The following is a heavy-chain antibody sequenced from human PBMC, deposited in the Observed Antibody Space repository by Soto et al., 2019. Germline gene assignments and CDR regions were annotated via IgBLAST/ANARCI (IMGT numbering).Heavy chain of an antibody. CDR2: IYPGDSDT. CDR3: ARYPLRFLEWLSPPDYYYYGMDV. CDR1: GYSFTSYW. V-gene: IGHV5-51*01. Sequence: RGESLKISCKGSGYSFTSYWIGWVRQMPGKGLEWMGIIYPGDSDTRYSPSFQGQVTISADKSISTAYLQWSSLKASDTAMYYCARYPLRFLEWLSPPDYYYYGMDVWGQGTTVTVSS. D-gene: IGHD3-3*01. J-gene: IGHJ6*02.